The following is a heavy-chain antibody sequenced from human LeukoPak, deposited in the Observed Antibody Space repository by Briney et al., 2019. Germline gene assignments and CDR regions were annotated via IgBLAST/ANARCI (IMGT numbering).Heavy chain of an antibody. Sequence: GGSLRLSCAASGFTFDDYGMSWVRQAPGKGLEWVSGINWNGGSTGYADSVKGRFTISRDNAKNSLYLQMNSLRAEDTALYHCASLGSSWHDAFDIWGQGTMVTVSS. CDR2: INWNGGST. CDR1: GFTFDDYG. CDR3: ASLGSSWHDAFDI. D-gene: IGHD6-13*01. J-gene: IGHJ3*02. V-gene: IGHV3-20*01.